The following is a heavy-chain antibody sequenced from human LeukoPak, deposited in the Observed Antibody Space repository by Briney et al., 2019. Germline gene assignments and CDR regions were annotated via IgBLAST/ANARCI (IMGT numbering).Heavy chain of an antibody. CDR3: ARYSSGWYHFDS. J-gene: IGHJ4*02. Sequence: ASVKVSCKASGYTSTRHGISWVRQAPGQGLEWMGWISAYNGNTNYAQKLQGRVTMTTDTSTSTAYMELRSLRSDDTAVYYCARYSSGWYHFDSWGQGTLVTVSS. CDR2: ISAYNGNT. V-gene: IGHV1-18*01. D-gene: IGHD6-19*01. CDR1: GYTSTRHG.